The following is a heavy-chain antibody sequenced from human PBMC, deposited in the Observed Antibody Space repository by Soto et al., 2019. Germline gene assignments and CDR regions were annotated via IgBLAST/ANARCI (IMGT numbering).Heavy chain of an antibody. CDR3: AKDTVTNITMIVVVMGY. V-gene: IGHV3-30*18. J-gene: IGHJ4*02. D-gene: IGHD3-22*01. Sequence: QVQLVESGGGVVQPGRSLRLSCAASGFTFSSYGMHWVRQAPGKGLEWVAVISYDGSNKYYADSVKGRFTISRDNSKNPLYLQMNRLRAEDTAVYYCAKDTVTNITMIVVVMGYWGQGTLVTVSS. CDR2: ISYDGSNK. CDR1: GFTFSSYG.